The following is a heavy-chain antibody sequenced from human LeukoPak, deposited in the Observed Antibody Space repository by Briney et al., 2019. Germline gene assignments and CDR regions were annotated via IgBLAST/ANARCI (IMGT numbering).Heavy chain of an antibody. D-gene: IGHD3-3*01. J-gene: IGHJ6*02. CDR2: IYTSGST. CDR3: ARDRHDFWSGHYYGMDV. Sequence: PSETLSLTCTVSGGSISSYYWSWIRQPAGKGLEWIGRIYTSGSTNYNPSLKSRVTMSVDTSKNQFSLKLSSVTAADTAVYYCARDRHDFWSGHYYGMDVWGQGTTVTVSS. CDR1: GGSISSYY. V-gene: IGHV4-4*07.